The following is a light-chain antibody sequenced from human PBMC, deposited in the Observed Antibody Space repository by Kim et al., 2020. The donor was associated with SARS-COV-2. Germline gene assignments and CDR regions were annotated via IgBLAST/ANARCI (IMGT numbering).Light chain of an antibody. V-gene: IGKV1-5*03. J-gene: IGKJ2*01. Sequence: DIQMTQSPSTLSASVGDRVTITCRTSHSISSWLAWYQQKPGKAPKLLIYKASTLKSGVPSRFSGSGSETEFTLTISSLQPDDFATYYCQRYNSYSRTVGQGTKLEI. CDR1: HSISSW. CDR3: QRYNSYSRT. CDR2: KAS.